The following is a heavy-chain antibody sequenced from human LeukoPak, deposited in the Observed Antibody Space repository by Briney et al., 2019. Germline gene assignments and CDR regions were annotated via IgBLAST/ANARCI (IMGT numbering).Heavy chain of an antibody. J-gene: IGHJ4*02. CDR3: ARRSSGWYQDY. V-gene: IGHV5-10-1*04. CDR1: GYSFTSSW. CDR2: IDPSDSYS. D-gene: IGHD6-19*01. Sequence: GESLRISCKGSGYSFTSSWITWVRQMPGKGLEWMGTIDPSDSYSNYSPSFQGQVTISADKSTSTAYLQWSSLKASDTAMYYCARRSSGWYQDYWGQGTLVTVSS.